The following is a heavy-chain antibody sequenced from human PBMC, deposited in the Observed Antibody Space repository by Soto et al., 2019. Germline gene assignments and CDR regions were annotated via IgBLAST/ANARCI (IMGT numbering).Heavy chain of an antibody. CDR1: GFMFNAYG. J-gene: IGHJ3*01. D-gene: IGHD7-27*01. V-gene: IGHV3-30*18. CDR2: ISFDGSNK. CDR3: AKGGKIAGTGTTPRAFDV. Sequence: RGSLRISCAASGFMFNAYGMHWVRQAPGKGLEWVAVISFDGSNKYYAESVKGRFTISRDNSQNTLYLEMRSLRPEDTAVFYCAKGGKIAGTGTTPRAFDVWGQGTVVT.